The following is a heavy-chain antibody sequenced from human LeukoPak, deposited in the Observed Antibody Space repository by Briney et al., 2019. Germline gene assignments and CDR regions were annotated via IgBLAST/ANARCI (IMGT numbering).Heavy chain of an antibody. CDR3: ARDDRYYYDSSDYREYFQH. J-gene: IGHJ1*01. D-gene: IGHD3-22*01. V-gene: IGHV1-46*01. CDR2: INPSGGST. CDR1: GYTSTNYY. Sequence: ASVKVSCKASGYTSTNYYMHWVRQAPGQGLEWMGMINPSGGSTSYAQKFQGKVTMTRDTSTSTVYMELSSLRSEGTAVYYCARDDRYYYDSSDYREYFQHWGQGTLVTVSS.